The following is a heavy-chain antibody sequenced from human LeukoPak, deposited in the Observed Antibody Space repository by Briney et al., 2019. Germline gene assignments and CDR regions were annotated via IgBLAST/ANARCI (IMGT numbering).Heavy chain of an antibody. CDR3: ARVRRSGWYSRGMDV. V-gene: IGHV4-39*01. D-gene: IGHD6-19*01. Sequence: PSETLSLTCTVSGGSISSSSYYWGWIRQPPGKGLEWIRSIYYSGSTYYNPSLKSRVTISVDTSKNQFSLKLSSVTAADTAVYYCARVRRSGWYSRGMDVWGQGTTVTVSS. CDR2: IYYSGST. CDR1: GGSISSSSYY. J-gene: IGHJ6*02.